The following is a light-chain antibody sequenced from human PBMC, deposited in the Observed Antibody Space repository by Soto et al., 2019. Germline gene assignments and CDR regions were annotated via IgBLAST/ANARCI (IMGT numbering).Light chain of an antibody. Sequence: EIVLTQSPGTLSLSPGEGATLSCRASQTVSSSYLAWYQQKLGQAPRLLIYGATSRATGIPDRFSGSGSGTDFTLTISSLQSEDFAVYYCQQYNDWPFTFGPGTKVDIK. V-gene: IGKV3-20*01. CDR1: QTVSSSY. CDR3: QQYNDWPFT. J-gene: IGKJ3*01. CDR2: GAT.